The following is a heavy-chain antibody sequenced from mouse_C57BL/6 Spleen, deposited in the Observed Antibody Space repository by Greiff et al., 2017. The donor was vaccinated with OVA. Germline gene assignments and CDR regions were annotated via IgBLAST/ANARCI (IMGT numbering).Heavy chain of an antibody. J-gene: IGHJ1*03. Sequence: QVQLQQPGAELVKPGASVKMSCKASGYTFTSYWITWVKQKPGQGLEWIGDIYPGSGSTNYNEKFKSKATLTVDTSSSTAYMQLSSLTSEDSAVYYCARKGYYGSRGDWYFDVWGTGTTVTVSS. CDR2: IYPGSGST. D-gene: IGHD1-1*01. CDR1: GYTFTSYW. V-gene: IGHV1-55*01. CDR3: ARKGYYGSRGDWYFDV.